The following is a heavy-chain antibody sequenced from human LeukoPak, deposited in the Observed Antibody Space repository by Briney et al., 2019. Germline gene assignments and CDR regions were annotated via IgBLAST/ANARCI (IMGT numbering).Heavy chain of an antibody. J-gene: IGHJ5*02. Sequence: SETLSLTCTVSGGSISSYYWSWIRQPPGKGLEWIGYIYYSGSTNYNPSLKSRVTISVDTSKNQFSLKLSSVTAADTAVYYCARDTGEQQLLGWFDPWGQGTLVTVSS. V-gene: IGHV4-59*01. CDR1: GGSISSYY. CDR3: ARDTGEQQLLGWFDP. CDR2: IYYSGST. D-gene: IGHD6-13*01.